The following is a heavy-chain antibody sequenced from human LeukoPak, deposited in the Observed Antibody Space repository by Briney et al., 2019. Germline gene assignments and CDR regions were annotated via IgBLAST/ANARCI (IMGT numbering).Heavy chain of an antibody. V-gene: IGHV4-59*01. CDR1: GGSISSYY. CDR2: IYYSGST. Sequence: PAETLSLTCTVSGGSISSYYWGWIREPPGNGLEWIGYIYYSGSTNYNPSLKSRVTISVDTSKNQFSLKLSSVTAADTAVYYCARSHSVWTSFDYWGQGTLVTVSS. J-gene: IGHJ4*02. D-gene: IGHD3/OR15-3a*01. CDR3: ARSHSVWTSFDY.